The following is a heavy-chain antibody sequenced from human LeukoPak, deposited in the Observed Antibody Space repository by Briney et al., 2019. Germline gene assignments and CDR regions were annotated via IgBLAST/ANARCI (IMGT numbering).Heavy chain of an antibody. V-gene: IGHV4-34*01. J-gene: IGHJ6*03. CDR1: GGSFSGYY. Sequence: SETLSLTRAVYGGSFSGYYWSWIRQPPGKGLEWIGEINHSGSTNYNPSLKSRVTISVDTSKNQFSLKLGSVTAADTAVYYCARERRVVVPAVGARYYYYYMDVWGKGTTVTVSS. CDR3: ARERRVVVPAVGARYYYYYMDV. D-gene: IGHD2-2*01. CDR2: INHSGST.